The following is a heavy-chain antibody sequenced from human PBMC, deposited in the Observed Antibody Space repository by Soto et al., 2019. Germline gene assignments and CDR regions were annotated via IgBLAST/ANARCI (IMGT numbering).Heavy chain of an antibody. CDR1: GYSLTNYW. J-gene: IGHJ4*02. CDR2: IYPGNADT. CDR3: TRHACVESSGYFSH. V-gene: IGHV5-51*01. Sequence: GASMKISCTGSGYSLTNYWIGWGRQMPGKGLEWMGIIYPGNADTRYNPSFQGQVTISADKSLSTAHLQWSSLKASDTAMYYCTRHACVESSGYFSHWGQGTPVTVSS. D-gene: IGHD3-22*01.